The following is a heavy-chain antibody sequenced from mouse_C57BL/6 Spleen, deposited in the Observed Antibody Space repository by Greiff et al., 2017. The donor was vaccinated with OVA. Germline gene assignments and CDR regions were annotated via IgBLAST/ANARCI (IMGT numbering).Heavy chain of an antibody. CDR1: GYTFTSYW. D-gene: IGHD3-3*01. CDR2: IDPSDSYT. J-gene: IGHJ3*01. Sequence: VQLQQPGAELVKPGASVKLSCKASGYTFTSYWMQWVKQRPGQGLEWIGEIDPSDSYTNYNQKFKGKATLTVATSSSTAYMQLSSLTSEDSAVYYCARGGNSWGRGFAYWGQGTLVTVSA. V-gene: IGHV1-50*01. CDR3: ARGGNSWGRGFAY.